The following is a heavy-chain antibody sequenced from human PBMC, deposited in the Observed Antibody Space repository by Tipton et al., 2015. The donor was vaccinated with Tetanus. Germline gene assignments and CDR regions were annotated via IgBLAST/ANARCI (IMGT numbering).Heavy chain of an antibody. CDR2: INHSGST. J-gene: IGHJ4*02. CDR1: GGSFSGYY. D-gene: IGHD6-13*01. Sequence: TLSLTCAVYGGSFSGYYWSWIRQPPGKGLEWIGEINHSGSTNYNPSLKSRVTISVDTSKNQFSLKLSSVTAADTAVYYCARALAAAGDFDYWGQGTLVTVSS. CDR3: ARALAAAGDFDY. V-gene: IGHV4-34*01.